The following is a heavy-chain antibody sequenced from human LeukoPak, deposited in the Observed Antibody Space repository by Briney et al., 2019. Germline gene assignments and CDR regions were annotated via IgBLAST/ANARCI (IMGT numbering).Heavy chain of an antibody. CDR1: GGSISSGDYY. D-gene: IGHD3-10*01. CDR2: ISSSGST. V-gene: IGHV4-61*02. CDR3: ARDRIYGSGSDHFDY. J-gene: IGHJ4*02. Sequence: PSETLSLTCTVSGGSISSGDYYWSWIRQPAGKGLEWIGRISSSGSTNYDPSLKSRVTISVDTSKNQFSLKLSSVTAADTAVYYCARDRIYGSGSDHFDYWGQGTLVTVSS.